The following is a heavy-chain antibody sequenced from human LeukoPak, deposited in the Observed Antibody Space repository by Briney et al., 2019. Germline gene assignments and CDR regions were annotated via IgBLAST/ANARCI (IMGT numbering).Heavy chain of an antibody. J-gene: IGHJ4*02. V-gene: IGHV3-33*01. CDR1: GFTFGSYG. Sequence: GGSLRLSCAASGFTFGSYGMHWVRQAPGKGLEWVAVIWYDGSNKYYADSVKGRFTISRDNSKNTLYLQMNSLRAEDTAVYYCAREGLMGELLDYYFDYWGQGTLVTVSS. D-gene: IGHD1-26*01. CDR2: IWYDGSNK. CDR3: AREGLMGELLDYYFDY.